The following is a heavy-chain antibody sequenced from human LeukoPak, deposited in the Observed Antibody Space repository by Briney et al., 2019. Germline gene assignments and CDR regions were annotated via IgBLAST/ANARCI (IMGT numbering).Heavy chain of an antibody. CDR3: ARVYTLWFGELLQWFDP. CDR1: GGSISSSSYY. Sequence: SETLSLTCTVSGGSISSSSYYWGWIRQPPGKGLEWIGSIYYSGSTYYNPSLKSRVTISVDTSKNQFSLKLSSVTAADTAVYYCARVYTLWFGELLQWFDPWGQGTLVTVSS. V-gene: IGHV4-39*07. CDR2: IYYSGST. J-gene: IGHJ5*02. D-gene: IGHD3-10*01.